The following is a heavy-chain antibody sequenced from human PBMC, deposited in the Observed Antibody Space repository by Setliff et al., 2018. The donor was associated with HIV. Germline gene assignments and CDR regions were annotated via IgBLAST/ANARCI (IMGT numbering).Heavy chain of an antibody. J-gene: IGHJ4*02. D-gene: IGHD1-1*01. V-gene: IGHV4-4*09. CDR1: DDSFSNYD. CDR3: ARRPPLTTGREYYFDF. Sequence: SETLSLTCVVSDDSFSNYDWSWIRQPPGKGLEWIGYIYTTESTNYNPSLKSRVTISIDTSKNQFSLKLNAVTAADTAVYYCARRPPLTTGREYYFDFWGQGTLVTVSS. CDR2: IYTTEST.